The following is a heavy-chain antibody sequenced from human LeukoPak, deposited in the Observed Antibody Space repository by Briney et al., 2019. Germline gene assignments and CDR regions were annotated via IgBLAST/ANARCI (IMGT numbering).Heavy chain of an antibody. Sequence: SVKVSCKASGGTFSSYAISWVRQAPGQGLEWMGGIIPIFGTANYAQKFQGRVTITTDESTSTAYMELSSLRSEDTAVYYCASADIVVVPAASGYYLDVWGKGTTVTVSS. CDR3: ASADIVVVPAASGYYLDV. V-gene: IGHV1-69*05. D-gene: IGHD2-2*01. J-gene: IGHJ6*03. CDR1: GGTFSSYA. CDR2: IIPIFGTA.